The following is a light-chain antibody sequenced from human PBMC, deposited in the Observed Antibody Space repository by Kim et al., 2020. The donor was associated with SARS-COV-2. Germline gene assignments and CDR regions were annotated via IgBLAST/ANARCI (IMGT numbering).Light chain of an antibody. CDR1: PGVKHF. CDR2: DTS. CDR3: QQYNYYPPT. J-gene: IGKJ2*01. V-gene: IGKV1-16*02. Sequence: DIQMTQSPSSLSASVGDRVTITCRASPGVKHFLGWYQQKPGEAPKSLIYDTSILRSGVPSKFSGSGFGTDFTLTISSLQPEDYATYDCQQYNYYPPTFGQGTKLEI.